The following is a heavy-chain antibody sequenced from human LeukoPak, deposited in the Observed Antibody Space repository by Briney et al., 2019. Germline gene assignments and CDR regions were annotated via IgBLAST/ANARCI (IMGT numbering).Heavy chain of an antibody. CDR3: ASLGRQRNYWYFDL. D-gene: IGHD7-27*01. Sequence: GGSLRLSCGASGFSFSTYSMNWVRQAPGKGLEWVSSISSGSTSMYYADSVKGRFTISRDNTRNSLYLQMDSLRAEDTAVYYCASLGRQRNYWYFDLWGRGTLVTVSS. J-gene: IGHJ2*01. CDR2: ISSGSTSM. CDR1: GFSFSTYS. V-gene: IGHV3-21*01.